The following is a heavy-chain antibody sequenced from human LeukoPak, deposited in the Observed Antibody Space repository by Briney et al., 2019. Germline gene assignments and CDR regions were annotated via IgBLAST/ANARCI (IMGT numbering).Heavy chain of an antibody. CDR3: AKVPFLRELSPNYFDY. Sequence: GGSLRLSCAASGFTFSSYAMHWVRQAPGKGLEYVSAISSNGGSTYYANSVKGRFTISRDNSKNTLYLQMGSLRAEDMAVYYCAKVPFLRELSPNYFDYWGQGTLVTVSS. CDR1: GFTFSSYA. V-gene: IGHV3-64*01. CDR2: ISSNGGST. J-gene: IGHJ4*02. D-gene: IGHD3-16*02.